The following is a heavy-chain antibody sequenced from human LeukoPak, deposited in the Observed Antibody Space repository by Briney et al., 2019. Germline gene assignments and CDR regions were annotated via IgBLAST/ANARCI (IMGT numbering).Heavy chain of an antibody. V-gene: IGHV3-33*01. CDR1: GLTFSNYA. CDR3: ARKGDSSGVFDY. J-gene: IGHJ4*02. Sequence: GGSLRLSCAASGLTFSNYAMQWVRQAPGKGLEWVAIIWYDGSNKYYADSLKGRFTISRDNSKNTLYLEMNSLRVEDTAVYYCARKGDSSGVFDYWGQGTLVTVSS. D-gene: IGHD6-25*01. CDR2: IWYDGSNK.